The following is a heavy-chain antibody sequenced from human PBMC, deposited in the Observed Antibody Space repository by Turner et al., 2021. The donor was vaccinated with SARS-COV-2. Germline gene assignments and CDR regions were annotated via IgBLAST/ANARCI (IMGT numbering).Heavy chain of an antibody. CDR3: ATVVGAV. J-gene: IGHJ4*02. CDR2: IHPSDGRT. V-gene: IGHV1-46*01. D-gene: IGHD6-6*01. Sequence: QVQLVQSGAEAKKPGASVKLSCKASGYNFTTYYIHWVRQAPGQGLEWMGIIHPSDGRTDYPQRFQGRVTMTRDTSTSTVHMELSSLISEDTAVYYCATVVGAVWGQGTLVIVSS. CDR1: GYNFTTYY.